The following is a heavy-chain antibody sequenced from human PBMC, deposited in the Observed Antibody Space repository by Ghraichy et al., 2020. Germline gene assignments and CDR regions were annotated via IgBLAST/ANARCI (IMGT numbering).Heavy chain of an antibody. CDR1: GFTFSSYS. CDR2: ISSSSSYI. V-gene: IGHV3-21*01. Sequence: GESLNISCAASGFTFSSYSMNWVRQAPGKGLEWVSSISSSSSYIYYADSVKGRFTISRDNAKNSLYLQMNSLRAEDTAVYYCARGRRGYGDYADFQHWGQGTLVTVSS. J-gene: IGHJ1*01. D-gene: IGHD4-17*01. CDR3: ARGRRGYGDYADFQH.